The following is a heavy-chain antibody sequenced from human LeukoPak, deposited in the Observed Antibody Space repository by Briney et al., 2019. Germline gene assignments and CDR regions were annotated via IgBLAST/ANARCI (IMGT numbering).Heavy chain of an antibody. V-gene: IGHV1-69*05. CDR2: IIPIFGTA. CDR3: AREGSRGFDAFDI. CDR1: GGTFSSYA. Sequence: SVKVSCKASGGTFSSYAISWVRQAPGQGLEWMGGIIPIFGTANYAQKFQGRVTITTDESTSTAYMELSSLRSEDTAVYYCAREGSRGFDAFDIWGQGTMVTVSS. J-gene: IGHJ3*02.